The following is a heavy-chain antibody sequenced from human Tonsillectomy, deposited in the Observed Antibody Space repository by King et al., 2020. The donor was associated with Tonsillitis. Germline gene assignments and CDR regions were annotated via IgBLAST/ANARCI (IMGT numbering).Heavy chain of an antibody. J-gene: IGHJ5*02. V-gene: IGHV1-2*02. Sequence: QLVQSGAEVKKPGASVKVSCKASGYTFTGYYMHWVRQAPGQGLEWMGWINPNSGGTNYAQKFQGRVTMTRDTSISTAYMELSRLRSDDTAVYYCARGGIVLMVYAIDWFDPWGQGTLVTVSS. CDR1: GYTFTGYY. CDR3: ARGGIVLMVYAIDWFDP. D-gene: IGHD2-8*01. CDR2: INPNSGGT.